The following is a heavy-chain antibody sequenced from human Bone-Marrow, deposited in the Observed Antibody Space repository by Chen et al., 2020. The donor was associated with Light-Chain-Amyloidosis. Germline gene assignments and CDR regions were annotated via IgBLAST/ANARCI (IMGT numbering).Heavy chain of an antibody. CDR1: GFTFSTYG. CDR2: ISSTSSYI. CDR3: ARRGSTGTADDY. V-gene: IGHV3-21*01. Sequence: EVQLVESGGGLVKPGGSLRLSCAASGFTFSTYGMNWVRQAPGKGLEWVSSISSTSSYIYYADSVKGRFTISRDNAKNSLYLQINSLRAEDTAVYYCARRGSTGTADDYWGQGTLVTVSS. J-gene: IGHJ4*02. D-gene: IGHD4-4*01.